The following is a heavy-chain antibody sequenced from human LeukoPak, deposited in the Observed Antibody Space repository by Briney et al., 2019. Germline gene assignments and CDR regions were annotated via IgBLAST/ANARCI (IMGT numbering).Heavy chain of an antibody. D-gene: IGHD3-16*01. Sequence: PGGNLRLSCAASGFTFNNYAMTWVRQAPGKGLEWVSGISGSGGNPYYADSVKGRFTISRDNSKNTLYLQMNSLRAEDTAVYYCAKKVGGVYVFDIWGQGTTVTVSS. CDR2: ISGSGGNP. V-gene: IGHV3-23*01. CDR1: GFTFNNYA. J-gene: IGHJ3*02. CDR3: AKKVGGVYVFDI.